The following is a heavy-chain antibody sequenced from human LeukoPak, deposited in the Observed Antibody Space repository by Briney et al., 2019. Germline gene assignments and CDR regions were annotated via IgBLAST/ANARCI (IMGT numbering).Heavy chain of an antibody. V-gene: IGHV3-23*01. CDR1: GFTFSSYA. CDR3: AKAGVDTAMVSSVRFDP. CDR2: IGGSGGST. D-gene: IGHD5-18*01. J-gene: IGHJ5*02. Sequence: GGSLRLSCAASGFTFSSYAMSWVRQAPGKGLEWVSAIGGSGGSTYYADSVKGRFTISRDNSKNTLYLQMNSLRAEDTAVYYCAKAGVDTAMVSSVRFDPWGQGTLVTVSS.